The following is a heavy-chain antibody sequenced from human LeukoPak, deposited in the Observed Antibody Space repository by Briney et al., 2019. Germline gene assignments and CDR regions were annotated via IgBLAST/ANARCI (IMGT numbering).Heavy chain of an antibody. CDR1: GFTFSGSA. CDR3: TRLADGSGKFDL. CDR2: IWSRPNSYAT. V-gene: IGHV3-73*01. J-gene: IGHJ5*02. Sequence: GGSLKLSCAASGFTFSGSAMHWDRQASGKELEWIGRIWSRPNSYATAYAASVKGRFIISRDDSINTAYLQMNSLKTEDTALYYCTRLADGSGKFDLWGQGTLVTVSS. D-gene: IGHD3-10*01.